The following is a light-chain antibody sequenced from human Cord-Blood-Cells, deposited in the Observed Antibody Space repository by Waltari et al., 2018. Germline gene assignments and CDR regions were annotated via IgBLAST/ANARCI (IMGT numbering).Light chain of an antibody. V-gene: IGLV2-11*01. CDR1: SSDVGGYNY. CDR3: CSYAGSFYV. J-gene: IGLJ1*01. Sequence: QPRSVSGSPGQSVTISCTGTSSDVGGYNYVSWYQQHPGKAPKLMIYDVSKRPSGVPDRFSGSKSGNTASLTISGLQAEDEADYYCCSYAGSFYVFGTGTKVTVL. CDR2: DVS.